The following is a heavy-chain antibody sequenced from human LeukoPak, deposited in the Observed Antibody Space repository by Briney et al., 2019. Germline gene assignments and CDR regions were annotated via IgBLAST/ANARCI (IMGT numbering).Heavy chain of an antibody. Sequence: SVKISCKASVGTFSSYAISWVRQAPGQGRECMGRIIPIFGTANYAQKFQGRVTITTDESTSTAYMELSSLRSEDTAVYYCASGYGSAPFGYWGQGTLVTVSS. D-gene: IGHD3-10*01. CDR1: VGTFSSYA. J-gene: IGHJ4*02. V-gene: IGHV1-69*05. CDR3: ASGYGSAPFGY. CDR2: IIPIFGTA.